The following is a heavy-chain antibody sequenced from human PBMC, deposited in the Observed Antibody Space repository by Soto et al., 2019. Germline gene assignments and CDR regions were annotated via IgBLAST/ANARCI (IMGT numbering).Heavy chain of an antibody. D-gene: IGHD6-13*01. CDR1: GGSISSYY. Sequence: SETLSLTCTVSGGSISSYYWSWIRQPPGKGLERIGYIYYSGSTNYNPSLKSRVTISVDTSKNQFSLKLSSVTAADTAVYYCAREGVSSRWYNYYGMDVWGQGTTVTVSS. CDR3: AREGVSSRWYNYYGMDV. J-gene: IGHJ6*02. CDR2: IYYSGST. V-gene: IGHV4-59*01.